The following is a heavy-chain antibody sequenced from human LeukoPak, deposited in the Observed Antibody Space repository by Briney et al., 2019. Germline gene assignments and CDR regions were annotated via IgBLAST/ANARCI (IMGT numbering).Heavy chain of an antibody. CDR2: IIPIFGTA. V-gene: IGHV1-69*13. D-gene: IGHD3-3*01. J-gene: IGHJ4*02. CDR1: GYTFTSYA. Sequence: SVKVSCKASGYTFTSYAISWVRQAPGQGLEWMGGIIPIFGTANYAQKFQGRVTITADESTSTAYMELSSLRSEDTAVYYCARSAEGSFGSDYWGQGTLVTVSS. CDR3: ARSAEGSFGSDY.